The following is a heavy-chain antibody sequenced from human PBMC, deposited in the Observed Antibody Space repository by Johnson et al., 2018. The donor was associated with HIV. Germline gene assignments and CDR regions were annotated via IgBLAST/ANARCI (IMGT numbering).Heavy chain of an antibody. J-gene: IGHJ3*02. CDR3: AETPGIAAAGTGYAFDI. V-gene: IGHV3-30*04. CDR2: ISYDGSNK. Sequence: HVQLVESVGGVVQPGRSLRLSCAASGFTFSSYAMHWVRQAPGKGLEWVAVISYDGSNKYYADSVKGRFTISRDNSKNTLYLQMNSLRAEDTAVYYCAETPGIAAAGTGYAFDIWGQGTMVTVSS. CDR1: GFTFSSYA. D-gene: IGHD6-13*01.